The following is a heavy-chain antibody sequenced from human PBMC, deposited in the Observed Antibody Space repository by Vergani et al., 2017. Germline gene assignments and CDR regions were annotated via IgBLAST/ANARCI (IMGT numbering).Heavy chain of an antibody. D-gene: IGHD3-22*01. CDR3: ARGNRITMIVGAFGVYFDY. V-gene: IGHV1-2*02. CDR1: GYTFTGYY. Sequence: QVQLVQSGAEVKKPGASVKVSCKASGYTFTGYYMHWVRQAPGQGLEWMGWINPNSGGTNYAQKFQGRVTMTRDTSISTPYMELSRLRSDDTAVYYCARGNRITMIVGAFGVYFDYWGQGTLVTVSS. J-gene: IGHJ4*02. CDR2: INPNSGGT.